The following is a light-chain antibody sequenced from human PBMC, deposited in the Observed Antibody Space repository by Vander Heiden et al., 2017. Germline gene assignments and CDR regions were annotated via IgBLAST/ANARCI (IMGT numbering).Light chain of an antibody. V-gene: IGLV1-44*01. Sequence: QSVLTHTPSASGTPGQRVTIPCSGSSSNIGSNTVNWYQQLPGTAPKLLIYSNNQRPSGVPDRFSGSKSGTSASLAISGLQSEDEADYYCAAWDDSLNGPVFGGGTKLTVL. CDR3: AAWDDSLNGPV. CDR1: SSNIGSNT. J-gene: IGLJ2*01. CDR2: SNN.